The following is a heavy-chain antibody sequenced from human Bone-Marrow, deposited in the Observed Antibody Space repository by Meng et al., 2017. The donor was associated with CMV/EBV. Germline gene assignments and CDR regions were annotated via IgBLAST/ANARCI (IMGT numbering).Heavy chain of an antibody. J-gene: IGHJ4*02. CDR1: GGTFSSYT. CDR2: IIPILGIA. D-gene: IGHD2-15*01. CDR3: ARVLRPADALEEGVVLFDY. Sequence: SVKVSCKASGGTFSSYTISWVRQAPGQGLEWMGRIIPILGIANYAQKFQGRVTITADKSTSTAYMELSSLRSEDTAVYYCARVLRPADALEEGVVLFDYWGQGTLVTVSS. V-gene: IGHV1-69*02.